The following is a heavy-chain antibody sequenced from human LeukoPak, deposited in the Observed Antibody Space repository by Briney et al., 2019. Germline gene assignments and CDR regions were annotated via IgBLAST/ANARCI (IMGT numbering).Heavy chain of an antibody. CDR2: NYHRGST. CDR3: ARVAEIGYCSSTSGYYNWFDP. J-gene: IGHJ5*02. CDR1: GGSLSISNW. Sequence: PSGTLSLTSALSGGSLSISNWWSWVRRPPGKGLEWIGDNYHRGSTNYNPSLKSPVTISVDKFKNMYSMKLRSATAAATPLHYTARVAEIGYCSSTSGYYNWFDPWGQGTLVTVSS. D-gene: IGHD2-2*01. V-gene: IGHV4-4*02.